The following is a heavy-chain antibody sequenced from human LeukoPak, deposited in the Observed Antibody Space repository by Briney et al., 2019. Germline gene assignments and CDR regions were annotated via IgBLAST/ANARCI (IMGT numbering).Heavy chain of an antibody. Sequence: HPGGSLRLSCAASGFTFSSYAMSWVRQAPGKGLEWVSAIRGSGGSTNYGDSVKGRFTISRDNSKNSLYLQMNSLRAEDTAVYYCAGGMDHYNSYYYYYMDVWGKGTTVTVSS. CDR2: IRGSGGST. D-gene: IGHD5-24*01. CDR1: GFTFSSYA. V-gene: IGHV3-23*01. CDR3: AGGMDHYNSYYYYYMDV. J-gene: IGHJ6*03.